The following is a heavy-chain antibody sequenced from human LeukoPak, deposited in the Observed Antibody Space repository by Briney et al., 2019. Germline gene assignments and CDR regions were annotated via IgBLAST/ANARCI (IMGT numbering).Heavy chain of an antibody. J-gene: IGHJ6*02. CDR2: ISYDGSNK. CDR1: GFTFSSYA. CDR3: ARDLYPNYCSGGSCYSDYYYYYGMDV. V-gene: IGHV3-30-3*01. Sequence: GGSLRLSCAASGFTFSSYAMHWVRQAPGKGLEWVAVISYDGSNKYYADSVKGRFTSSRDNSKNTLYLQMNSLRAEDTAVYYCARDLYPNYCSGGSCYSDYYYYYGMDVWGQGTTVTVSS. D-gene: IGHD2-15*01.